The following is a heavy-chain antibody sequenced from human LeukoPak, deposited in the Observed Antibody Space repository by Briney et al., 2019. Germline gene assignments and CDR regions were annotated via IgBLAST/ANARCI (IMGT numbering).Heavy chain of an antibody. CDR3: ARDYTYRSSSIIDY. D-gene: IGHD6-6*01. J-gene: IGHJ4*02. V-gene: IGHV3-23*01. Sequence: GGSLRLSCAASGFTFSSYAMSWVRQAPGKGLEWVSAISGSGGSTYYADSVKGRFTISRDNAKNSLYLQMHSLRDEDTAVYYCARDYTYRSSSIIDYWGQGTLVTVSS. CDR1: GFTFSSYA. CDR2: ISGSGGST.